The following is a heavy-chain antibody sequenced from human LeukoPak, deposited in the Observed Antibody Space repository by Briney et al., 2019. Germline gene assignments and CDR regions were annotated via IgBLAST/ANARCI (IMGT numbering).Heavy chain of an antibody. V-gene: IGHV1-18*01. D-gene: IGHD2-15*01. Sequence: SVKVSCKASGYTFTSYGISWVRQAPGQGLEWMGWISAYNGNTNYAQKLQGRVTMTTDTSTSTAYMELRSLRSDDTAVYYCARDLIYCSGGSCYGGWFDPWGQGTLVTVSS. CDR3: ARDLIYCSGGSCYGGWFDP. J-gene: IGHJ5*02. CDR2: ISAYNGNT. CDR1: GYTFTSYG.